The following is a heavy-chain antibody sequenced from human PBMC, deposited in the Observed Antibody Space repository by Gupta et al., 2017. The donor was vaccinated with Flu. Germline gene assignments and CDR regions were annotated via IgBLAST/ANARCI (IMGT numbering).Heavy chain of an antibody. CDR2: IYYSGST. CDR1: GGSISSYY. CDR3: ALLVRQRRSLVDY. J-gene: IGHJ4*02. V-gene: IGHV4-59*01. D-gene: IGHD6-13*01. Sequence: QVQLQESGPGLVKPSETLSLTCTVSGGSISSYYWRWIRQPPGKGLEWIGYIYYSGSTNYNPSLKSRVTISVDTSKNQFSLKLSSVTAADTAVYYCALLVRQRRSLVDYWGQGTLVTVSS.